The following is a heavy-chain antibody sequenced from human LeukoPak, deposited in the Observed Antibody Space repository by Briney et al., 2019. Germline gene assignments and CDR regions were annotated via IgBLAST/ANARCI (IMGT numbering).Heavy chain of an antibody. CDR2: IYYSGST. D-gene: IGHD3-16*02. Sequence: SETLSLTCTVSGGSISSYYWSWIRQPPGKGLEWIGYIYYSGSTNYNPSLKSRVTISVDTSKNQFSLKLSSVTAADTAVYYCARHGYVWGSYRYDLEYFDYWGQGTLVTVSS. CDR3: ARHGYVWGSYRYDLEYFDY. CDR1: GGSISSYY. V-gene: IGHV4-59*08. J-gene: IGHJ4*02.